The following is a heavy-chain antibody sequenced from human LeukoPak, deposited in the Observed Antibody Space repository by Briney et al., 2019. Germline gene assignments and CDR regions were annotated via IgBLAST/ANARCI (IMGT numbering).Heavy chain of an antibody. CDR2: ISYDGSNK. J-gene: IGHJ4*02. D-gene: IGHD2-21*02. Sequence: GGSLRLSCAASGFTFSSYAMHWVRQAPGKGLEWVAVISYDGSNKYYADSVKGRFTISRDNSKNTLYLQMNSLRAGDTAVYYCARGHDVVVTATDYFDYWGQGTLVTVSS. V-gene: IGHV3-30*04. CDR3: ARGHDVVVTATDYFDY. CDR1: GFTFSSYA.